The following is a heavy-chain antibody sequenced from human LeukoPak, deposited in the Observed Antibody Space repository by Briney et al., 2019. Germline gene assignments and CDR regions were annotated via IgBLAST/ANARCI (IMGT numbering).Heavy chain of an antibody. J-gene: IGHJ4*02. CDR2: IVPIFGTA. CDR1: GGTFSSYA. D-gene: IGHD1-1*01. Sequence: SVKVSCKASGGTFSSYAISWVRQAPGQGLEWMGRIVPIFGTANYAQRFQGRVTITTDESTSTAYMELSSLRSEDTAVYYCASVPGTTGTTDYWGQGTLVTVSS. V-gene: IGHV1-69*05. CDR3: ASVPGTTGTTDY.